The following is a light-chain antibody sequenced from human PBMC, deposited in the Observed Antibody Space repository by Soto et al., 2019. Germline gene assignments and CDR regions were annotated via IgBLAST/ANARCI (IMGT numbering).Light chain of an antibody. CDR1: QSVSIY. Sequence: EIVLTQSPATLSLSPGERATLSCRASQSVSIYLAWYQQKPGQAPRLLIYDASNRATGIPARFSGSGSGTEFTLNISSLEPEDFAVYYCQQRSNWPPITFGQGTRLEIK. V-gene: IGKV3-11*01. J-gene: IGKJ5*01. CDR3: QQRSNWPPIT. CDR2: DAS.